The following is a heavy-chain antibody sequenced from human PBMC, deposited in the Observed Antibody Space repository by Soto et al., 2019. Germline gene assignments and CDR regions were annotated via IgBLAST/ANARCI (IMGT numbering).Heavy chain of an antibody. Sequence: GGSLRLSCAASGFTFSSYAMSWVRQAPGKGLEWVSAISGSGGSTYYADSVKGRFTISRDNSKNTLYLQMNSLRAEDTAVYYCAKGSLPYFSGYDYHYYYMDVWGKGTTVTVSS. CDR1: GFTFSSYA. V-gene: IGHV3-23*01. CDR2: ISGSGGST. CDR3: AKGSLPYFSGYDYHYYYMDV. D-gene: IGHD5-12*01. J-gene: IGHJ6*03.